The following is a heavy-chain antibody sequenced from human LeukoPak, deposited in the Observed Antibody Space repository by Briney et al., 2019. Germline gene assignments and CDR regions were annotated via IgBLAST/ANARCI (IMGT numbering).Heavy chain of an antibody. J-gene: IGHJ4*02. V-gene: IGHV1-69*04. CDR2: IIPILGIA. D-gene: IGHD5-24*01. CDR1: GGTFSSYA. Sequence: SVKVSCKASGGTFSSYAISWVRQAPGQGLEWMGRIIPILGIANYAQKFQGRVTITADKSTSTAYMELSSLRSEDTAVYYCARVGVAPLTAEMGGYWGQGTLVTVPS. CDR3: ARVGVAPLTAEMGGY.